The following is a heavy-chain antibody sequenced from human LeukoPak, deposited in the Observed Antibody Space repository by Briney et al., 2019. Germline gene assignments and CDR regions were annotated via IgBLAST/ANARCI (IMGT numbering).Heavy chain of an antibody. CDR3: ARNQVLPFDVFNL. CDR1: GVSISSYY. CDR2: IHYSGST. D-gene: IGHD1-14*01. J-gene: IGHJ3*01. Sequence: SETLSLTCTVSGVSISSYYWSWIRQPPGKGLEWIGYIHYSGSTDYNSSLKSRVTISIDTSKNQFYLKLSSATAADTAVYYCARNQVLPFDVFNLWGQGTMVTVSS. V-gene: IGHV4-59*08.